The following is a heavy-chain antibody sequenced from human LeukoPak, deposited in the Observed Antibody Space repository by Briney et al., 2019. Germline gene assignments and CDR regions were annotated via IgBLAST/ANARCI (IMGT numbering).Heavy chain of an antibody. CDR2: IGGSGDKT. CDR3: VRRGDASSGWGDHDF. J-gene: IGHJ4*02. D-gene: IGHD6-19*01. CDR1: GFTFNRNA. V-gene: IGHV3-23*01. Sequence: GGSLRLSCAASGFTFNRNAISWVRQAPGEGLEWVSTIGGSGDKTFYADSVKGRFTISRDNSKNMVHLQMNSLTGGDTALYYCVRRGDASSGWGDHDFWGQGALVTVSS.